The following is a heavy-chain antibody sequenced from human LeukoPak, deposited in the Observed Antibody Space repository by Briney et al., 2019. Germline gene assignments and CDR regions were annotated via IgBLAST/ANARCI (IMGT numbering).Heavy chain of an antibody. D-gene: IGHD6-6*01. CDR1: GGSISSYY. CDR3: ARDGSIAARPDYYYYYMDV. J-gene: IGHJ6*03. CDR2: IHTSGST. V-gene: IGHV4-4*07. Sequence: TASESLSLTCTVSGGSISSYYWSWIRQPAGKGLEWIGRIHTSGSTNYNPSLKSRVTMSVDTSKNQFSLKLSSVTAADTAVYYCARDGSIAARPDYYYYYMDVWGKGTTVTVSS.